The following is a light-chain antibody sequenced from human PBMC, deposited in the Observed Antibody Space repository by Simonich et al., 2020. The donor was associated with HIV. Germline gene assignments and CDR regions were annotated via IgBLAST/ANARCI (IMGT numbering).Light chain of an antibody. CDR1: QSVLYSSNKKNY. CDR2: WAS. Sequence: DIVMTQSPDSLAVSLGERATVNCKSSQSVLYSSNKKNYLPWYQQKPGQPPKLLIYWASTRESGVPDRFSGSGSGTDFTLSISSLQAEDVAFYYCQQYYITPHTFGQGTKVEIK. CDR3: QQYYITPHT. V-gene: IGKV4-1*01. J-gene: IGKJ1*01.